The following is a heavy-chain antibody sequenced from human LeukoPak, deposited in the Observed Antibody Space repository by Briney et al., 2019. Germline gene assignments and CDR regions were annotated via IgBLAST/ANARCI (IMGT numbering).Heavy chain of an antibody. Sequence: ETGGSLRLSCAASGFTFDDYVMHWVRHVPGKGLEWVSRISWNSGSIDYADSVKGRFTISRDNARNTVYLQMNSLRAEDTALYYCAKGSDYSGSGGLDYWGQGTLVTVSS. V-gene: IGHV3-9*01. CDR1: GFTFDDYV. D-gene: IGHD3-10*01. CDR3: AKGSDYSGSGGLDY. J-gene: IGHJ4*02. CDR2: ISWNSGSI.